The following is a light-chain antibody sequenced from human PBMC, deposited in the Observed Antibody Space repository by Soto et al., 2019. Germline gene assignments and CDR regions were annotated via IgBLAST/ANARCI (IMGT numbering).Light chain of an antibody. CDR2: GAS. Sequence: EIVLTQSPGTLSLSPGERATLSCRASQSVSTRSLAWYQQKPGQAPRLLISGASSRAADIPDRFSGSGSGTDFTLTITRMAPEDFAVYYCQQYHSSPRTFGQGTKVDIK. V-gene: IGKV3-20*01. CDR3: QQYHSSPRT. CDR1: QSVSTRS. J-gene: IGKJ1*01.